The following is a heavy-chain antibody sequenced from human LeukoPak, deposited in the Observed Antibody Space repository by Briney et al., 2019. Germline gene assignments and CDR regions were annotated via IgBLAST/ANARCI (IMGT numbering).Heavy chain of an antibody. J-gene: IGHJ4*02. CDR3: ARDRNIAAAGTRSLDY. D-gene: IGHD6-13*01. V-gene: IGHV1-18*04. CDR2: ISAYNGNT. Sequence: ASVKVSCKASGYTFTSYGISWVRQAPGQGLEWMGWISAYNGNTNYAQKLRGRVTMTTDTSTSTAYMELRSLRSDDTAVYYCARDRNIAAAGTRSLDYWGQGTLVTVSS. CDR1: GYTFTSYG.